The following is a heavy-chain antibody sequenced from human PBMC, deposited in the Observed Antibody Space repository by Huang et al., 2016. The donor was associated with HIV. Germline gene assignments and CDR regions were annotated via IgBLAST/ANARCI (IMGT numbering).Heavy chain of an antibody. Sequence: EMQLVQSGGGLVKPGGSLRLSCAASGFSFSSYTLTWVRQTSDQVLEWVSTISMRGSAISYADFVKGKGRLTVSRDNAKNSLYLQINSLRAEDTAVYYCATVGWNSGSDAFYFDYWGQEPWSPSP. CDR3: ATVGWNSGSDAFYFDY. CDR2: ISMRGSAI. CDR1: GFSFSSYT. V-gene: IGHV3-21*02. D-gene: IGHD3-10*01. J-gene: IGHJ4*01.